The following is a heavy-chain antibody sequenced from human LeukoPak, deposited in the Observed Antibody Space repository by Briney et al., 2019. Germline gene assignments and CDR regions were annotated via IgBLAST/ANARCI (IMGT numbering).Heavy chain of an antibody. Sequence: ASVKVSCKASGYTFTSYGISWVRQAPGQGLEWMGIINPSGGSTSYAQKFQGRATMTRDMSTSTVYMELSSLRSEDTAVYYCARGGELWFGELLSDYWGQGTLVTVSS. CDR2: INPSGGST. CDR3: ARGGELWFGELLSDY. V-gene: IGHV1-46*01. D-gene: IGHD3-10*01. J-gene: IGHJ4*02. CDR1: GYTFTSYG.